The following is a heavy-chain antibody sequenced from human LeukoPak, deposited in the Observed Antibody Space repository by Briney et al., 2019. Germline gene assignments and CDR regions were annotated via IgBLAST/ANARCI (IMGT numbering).Heavy chain of an antibody. CDR1: GYTFTGYY. J-gene: IGHJ3*02. CDR3: AREFSITMVRGVIYAFDI. V-gene: IGHV1-2*04. CDR2: INPNSGGT. D-gene: IGHD3-10*01. Sequence: GASVKVSCKASGYTFTGYYMHWVRQAPGQGLEWMGWINPNSGGTNYAQKFQGWVTMTRDTSISTAYMELSRLRSDDTAAYYCAREFSITMVRGVIYAFDIWGQGTMVTVSS.